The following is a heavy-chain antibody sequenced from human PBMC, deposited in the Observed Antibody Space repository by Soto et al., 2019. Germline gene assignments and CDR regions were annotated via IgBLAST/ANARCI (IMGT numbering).Heavy chain of an antibody. V-gene: IGHV4-59*12. CDR3: ARDLIPTTYYYDSSGYPSRPI. Sequence: SETLSLTCTVSGGSISSYYWSWIRQPPGKGLEWIGYIYYSGSTYYNPSLKSRVTISVDTSKNQFSLKLSSVTAADTAVYYCARDLIPTTYYYDSSGYPSRPIWGQGTMVTVSS. CDR2: IYYSGST. J-gene: IGHJ3*02. D-gene: IGHD3-22*01. CDR1: GGSISSYY.